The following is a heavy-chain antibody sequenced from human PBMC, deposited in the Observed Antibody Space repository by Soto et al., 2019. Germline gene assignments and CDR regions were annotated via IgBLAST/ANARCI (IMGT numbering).Heavy chain of an antibody. V-gene: IGHV1-3*01. CDR2: INAGNGNT. CDR3: ARDETD. J-gene: IGHJ4*02. CDR1: GYTFTSYA. Sequence: QVQLVQSGAEVKKPGASVKVSCKASGYTFTSYALHWVRQAPGQRLEWMGWINAGNGNTKYSQKLQGRVTITRDTSASTAYRELSSLRLEDTAVYYCARDETDWGQGTLVTVSS.